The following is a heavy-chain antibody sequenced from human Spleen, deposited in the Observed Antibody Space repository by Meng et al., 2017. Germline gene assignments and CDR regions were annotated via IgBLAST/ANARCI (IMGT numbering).Heavy chain of an antibody. CDR3: ARRSDAFDI. J-gene: IGHJ3*02. CDR2: VFYSGGT. CDR1: GDSIRSNY. V-gene: IGHV4-59*01. Sequence: SETLSLTCTVSGDSIRSNYWSWIRQSPGKGLEWIGYVFYSGGTNYKPSLKSRVTISIDTSKKYFSLRLSSVTAADTAMYYCARRSDAFDIWGQGTMVTVSS.